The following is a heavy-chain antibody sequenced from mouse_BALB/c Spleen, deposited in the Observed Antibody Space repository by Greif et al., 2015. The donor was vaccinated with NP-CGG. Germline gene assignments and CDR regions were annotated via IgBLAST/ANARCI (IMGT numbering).Heavy chain of an antibody. Sequence: EVKVEESGGGLVKPGGSLKLSCAASGFTFSDYYMYWVRQTPEKRLEWVATISDGGSYTYYPDSVKGRFTISRDNAKNNLYLQMSSLKSEDTAMYYCARPGPYYAMDYWGQGTSVTVSS. CDR1: GFTFSDYY. D-gene: IGHD3-1*01. V-gene: IGHV5-4*02. CDR3: ARPGPYYAMDY. CDR2: ISDGGSYT. J-gene: IGHJ4*01.